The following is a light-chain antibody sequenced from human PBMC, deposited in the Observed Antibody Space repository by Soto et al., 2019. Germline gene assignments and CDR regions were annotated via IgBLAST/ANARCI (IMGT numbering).Light chain of an antibody. CDR1: SSDVGAYDY. CDR3: AAWDDNFSTYV. J-gene: IGLJ1*01. CDR2: EIN. Sequence: QSVLTQPPSASGSPGQSVTISCTGTSSDVGAYDYVSWYQQHPGKAPKLMIYEINKRPSGVPDRFSGSKSGTSASLAISGLRSEDEADYYCAAWDDNFSTYVFGSGTKVTVL. V-gene: IGLV2-8*01.